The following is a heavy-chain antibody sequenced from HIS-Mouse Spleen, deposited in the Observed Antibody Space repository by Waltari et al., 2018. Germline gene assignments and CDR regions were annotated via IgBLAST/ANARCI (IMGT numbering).Heavy chain of an antibody. CDR3: AAMVRGVLDY. Sequence: QLQLQESGPGLVKPSETLSLTCTVPGGPISSSSYYWGWIRQPPGKGLEWIGSIYYSGSTYYNPSLKSRVTISVDTSKNQFSLKLSSVTAADTAVYYCAAMVRGVLDYWGQGTLVTVSS. V-gene: IGHV4-39*07. CDR2: IYYSGST. J-gene: IGHJ4*02. CDR1: GGPISSSSYY. D-gene: IGHD3-10*01.